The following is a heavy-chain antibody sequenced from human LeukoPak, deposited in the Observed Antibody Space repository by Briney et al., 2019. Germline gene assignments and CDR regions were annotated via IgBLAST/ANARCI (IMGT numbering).Heavy chain of an antibody. D-gene: IGHD6-6*01. V-gene: IGHV1-69*05. Sequence: SVKVSCKASGGTFSSYAISWVRQAPGQGLEWMGRIIPIFGTANYAQKFQGRVTITTDESTSTAYVELSSLRSEDTAVYYCAREEGGSSSSDFWGQGTLVTVSS. J-gene: IGHJ4*02. CDR2: IIPIFGTA. CDR3: AREEGGSSSSDF. CDR1: GGTFSSYA.